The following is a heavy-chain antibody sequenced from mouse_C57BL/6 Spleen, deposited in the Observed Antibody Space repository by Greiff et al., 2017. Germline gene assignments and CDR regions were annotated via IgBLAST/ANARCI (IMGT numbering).Heavy chain of an antibody. J-gene: IGHJ2*01. D-gene: IGHD2-5*01. CDR1: GYTFTSYW. Sequence: VKLQQPGAELVKPGASVKMSCKASGYTFTSYWITWVKQRPGQGLEWIGDIYPGSGSTNYNEKFKSKATLTVDTSSSTAYMQLSSLTSEDSAVYYCAREGAYYSTFDYWGQGTTLTVSS. CDR2: IYPGSGST. CDR3: AREGAYYSTFDY. V-gene: IGHV1-55*01.